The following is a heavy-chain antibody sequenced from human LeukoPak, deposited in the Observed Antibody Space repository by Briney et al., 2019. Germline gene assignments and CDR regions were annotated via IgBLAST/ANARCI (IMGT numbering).Heavy chain of an antibody. CDR3: ARSPISSWKPRGAFDI. J-gene: IGHJ3*02. V-gene: IGHV3-30-3*01. D-gene: IGHD6-13*01. Sequence: PGGSLRLSCAASGFTFSSYAMHWVRQAPGKGLEWVAVISYDGSNKYYADSVKGRFTISRDNSKNTLYLQMNSLSAEDTAVYYCARSPISSWKPRGAFDIWGQGTMVTVSS. CDR2: ISYDGSNK. CDR1: GFTFSSYA.